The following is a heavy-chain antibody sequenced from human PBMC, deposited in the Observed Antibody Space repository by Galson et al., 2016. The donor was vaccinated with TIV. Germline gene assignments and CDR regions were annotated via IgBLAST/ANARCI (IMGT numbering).Heavy chain of an antibody. CDR1: GFTFTSSA. CDR2: IVVGSGNT. CDR3: ARALDTSTNTAYFYYYGLDV. V-gene: IGHV1-58*01. D-gene: IGHD5-18*01. J-gene: IGHJ6*02. Sequence: SVKVSCKASGFTFTSSAVQWVRQARGQRLEWMGLIVVGSGNTNYAQKFQGRVTITADESTGTIYMELSNLRSADTADYFCARALDTSTNTAYFYYYGLDVWGQGTTVTVSS.